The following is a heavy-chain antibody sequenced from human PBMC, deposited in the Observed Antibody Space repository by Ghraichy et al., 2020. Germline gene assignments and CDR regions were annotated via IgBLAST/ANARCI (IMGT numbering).Heavy chain of an antibody. CDR3: ARDGIAAGAPYYYYYYGMDV. J-gene: IGHJ6*02. V-gene: IGHV1-8*01. CDR1: GYRFTSYD. D-gene: IGHD6-13*01. CDR2: MNPNRGNT. Sequence: VKVSCKASGYRFTSYDINWVRQATGQGLEWMGWMNPNRGNTGYAQKFQGRVTMTRNTSISTAYMELSSLGSEDTAVYYCARDGIAAGAPYYYYYYGMDVWGQGTMFTVSS.